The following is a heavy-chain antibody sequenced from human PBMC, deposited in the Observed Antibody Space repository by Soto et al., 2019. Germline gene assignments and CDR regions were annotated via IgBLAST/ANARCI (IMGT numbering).Heavy chain of an antibody. CDR3: ARDTGDTAMSY. V-gene: IGHV1-46*01. CDR2: INPSGGST. CDR1: GYTFTSYY. Sequence: QVQLGQSGAEVKKPGASVKVSCKASGYTFTSYYMHWVRQAPGQGLEWMGIINPSGGSTSYAQKFQGRVTMTRDTSTSTVYMELRRLRSEDTAVYYCARDTGDTAMSYWGQGTLVPVSS. J-gene: IGHJ4*02. D-gene: IGHD5-18*01.